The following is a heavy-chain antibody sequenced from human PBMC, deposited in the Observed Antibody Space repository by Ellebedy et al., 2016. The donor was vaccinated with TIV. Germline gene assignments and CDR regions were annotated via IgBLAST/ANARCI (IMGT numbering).Heavy chain of an antibody. CDR1: GFTFSTYW. CDR3: ATQWELYD. V-gene: IGHV3-7*01. CDR2: IRQGGSDK. D-gene: IGHD1-26*01. J-gene: IGHJ4*02. Sequence: GESLKISCAGSGFTFSTYWMSWVRQAPGKGLERVAGIRQGGSDKYYVDSVRGRFTISRDDAKNSLYLQMNSLRDEDTAVYYCATQWELYDWGQGTPVTVSS.